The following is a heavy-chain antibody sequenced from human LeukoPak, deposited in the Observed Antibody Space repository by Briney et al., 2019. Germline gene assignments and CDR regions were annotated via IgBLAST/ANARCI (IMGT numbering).Heavy chain of an antibody. D-gene: IGHD6-19*01. Sequence: GASVKVSCKTSGYTFSGYHIHWMRQAPRQGLEWIGWIDPYSGGTHFAEKFQGRVTLTRDTSITTLYMELTNLKSDDTSIYFCARDVVAVDSNWFDPWGQGTLVTVSS. CDR3: ARDVVAVDSNWFDP. CDR2: IDPYSGGT. V-gene: IGHV1-2*02. CDR1: GYTFSGYH. J-gene: IGHJ5*02.